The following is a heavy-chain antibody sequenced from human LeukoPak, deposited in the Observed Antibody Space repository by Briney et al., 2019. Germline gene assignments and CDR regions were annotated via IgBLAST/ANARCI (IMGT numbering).Heavy chain of an antibody. V-gene: IGHV3-23*01. Sequence: GGSLRLSCAASGFTFSNYAMSWVRQPPGKGLEWVSAISGSVGSTYYADSVKGRFAISRDNSQNTLYLQMNSLRADDTAVYYYARCQSPGGGDCSFDFWGRGTLVTVSS. CDR3: ARCQSPGGGDCSFDF. D-gene: IGHD1-26*01. CDR1: GFTFSNYA. CDR2: ISGSVGST. J-gene: IGHJ2*01.